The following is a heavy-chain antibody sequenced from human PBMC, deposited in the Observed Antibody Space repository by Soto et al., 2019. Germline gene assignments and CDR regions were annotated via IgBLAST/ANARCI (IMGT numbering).Heavy chain of an antibody. CDR1: GCTLSSNW. D-gene: IGHD2-2*01. J-gene: IGHJ3*01. V-gene: IGHV3-74*01. CDR3: AREAGYCSRTSCYRSAFDL. CDR2: VNTDGATT. Sequence: EVQLIESGGDLVQPGGSLRLSCAASGCTLSSNWMQWVRQVPGKGLVWVARVNTDGATTNYADAVKGRFTISRDNAKNTVILQMDALSSEDTARYYCAREAGYCSRTSCYRSAFDLWGQGTIVTFSA.